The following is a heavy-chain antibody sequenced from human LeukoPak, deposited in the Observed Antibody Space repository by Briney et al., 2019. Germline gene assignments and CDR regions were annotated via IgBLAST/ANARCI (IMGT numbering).Heavy chain of an antibody. Sequence: PGGSLRLSCEVSGFTFNNYAMAWVRQAPGKGLEWVSAISGSGSNTYYADAVKGRFTISRDNFRTTLYMQMHSLRVEDTAIYYCAKERDPILIRGNYFGSWGQGMLVIVSS. CDR3: AKERDPILIRGNYFGS. CDR1: GFTFNNYA. J-gene: IGHJ4*02. V-gene: IGHV3-23*01. D-gene: IGHD3-16*01. CDR2: ISGSGSNT.